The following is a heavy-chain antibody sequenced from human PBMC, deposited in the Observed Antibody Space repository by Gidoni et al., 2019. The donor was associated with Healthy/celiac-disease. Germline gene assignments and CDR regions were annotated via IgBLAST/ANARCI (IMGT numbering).Heavy chain of an antibody. CDR1: GGSISSSTYY. Sequence: QLQLQESGPGLVKTSETLSLTCPVSGGSISSSTYYWGWIRQPPGKGLEWIGSIYYSGSTYYNPSRKSRVTISVDTSKNQFSLKLSSVTAADTAVYYCARPYCSSTSCYFDYWGQGTLVTVSS. J-gene: IGHJ4*02. V-gene: IGHV4-39*01. D-gene: IGHD2-2*01. CDR2: IYYSGST. CDR3: ARPYCSSTSCYFDY.